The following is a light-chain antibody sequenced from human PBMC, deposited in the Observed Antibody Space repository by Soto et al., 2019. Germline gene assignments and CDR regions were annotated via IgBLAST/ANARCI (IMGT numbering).Light chain of an antibody. CDR3: QKYGSPPWP. CDR2: GAS. CDR1: QSVSSSY. Sequence: EIVLTQSPGTLSLSPGERATLSCRASQSVSSSYLAWYQQKPGQAPRLLIYGASSRATGIPDRFSGSGSGTDFTLTISRLEPEDFAVYYCQKYGSPPWPFGKGTKGDIK. V-gene: IGKV3-20*01. J-gene: IGKJ1*01.